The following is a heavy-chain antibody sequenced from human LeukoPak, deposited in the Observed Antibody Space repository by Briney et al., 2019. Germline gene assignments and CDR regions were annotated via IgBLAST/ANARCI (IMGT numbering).Heavy chain of an antibody. Sequence: SETLSLTCTVSGGSISSSSYYWGWIRQPPGKGREWIGSIYYSGSTYYNPSLKSRVTISVDTSKNQFSLTLSSVTAADTAVYHCARLEKPYGDYGSWGPGNLVTVSS. J-gene: IGHJ4*02. CDR1: GGSISSSSYY. CDR2: IYYSGST. CDR3: ARLEKPYGDYGS. V-gene: IGHV4-39*01. D-gene: IGHD4-17*01.